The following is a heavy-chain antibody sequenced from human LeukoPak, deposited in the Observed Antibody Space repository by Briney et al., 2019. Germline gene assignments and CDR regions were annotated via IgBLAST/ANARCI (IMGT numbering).Heavy chain of an antibody. J-gene: IGHJ5*02. V-gene: IGHV4-34*01. D-gene: IGHD3-3*01. CDR2: INHSGST. Sequence: PSETLSLTCAVYGGSFSGYYWSWIRQPPGKGLEWIGEINHSGSTNYNPSLKSRVTISVDTSKNQFSLKLSSVTAADTAVYYCARGHYDFWSGPRGNWFDPWGQGTLVTVSS. CDR1: GGSFSGYY. CDR3: ARGHYDFWSGPRGNWFDP.